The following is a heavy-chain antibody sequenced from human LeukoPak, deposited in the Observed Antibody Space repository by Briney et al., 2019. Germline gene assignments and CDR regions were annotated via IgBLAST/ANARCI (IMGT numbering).Heavy chain of an antibody. CDR2: ISGTADST. D-gene: IGHD3-10*01. CDR1: GFTFSNYA. V-gene: IGHV3-23*01. CDR3: AREYLVQGVITFITVGY. J-gene: IGHJ4*02. Sequence: PGGSLRLSCAASGFTFSNYAMAWVRQAPGKGLEWVSAISGTADSTHYADSVRGRFTISRDNSKNTVYLQMNSLRAEDTAVYYCAREYLVQGVITFITVGYWGQGTLVTVSS.